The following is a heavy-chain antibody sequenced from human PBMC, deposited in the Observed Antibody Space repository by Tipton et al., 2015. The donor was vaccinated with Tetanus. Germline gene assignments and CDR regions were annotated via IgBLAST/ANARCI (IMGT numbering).Heavy chain of an antibody. CDR3: ARFLSFGSGTYGAR. V-gene: IGHV4-34*08. D-gene: IGHD3-10*01. CDR2: INYDGST. Sequence: TLSLTCAVYGGTFNNYFWTWIRQPPGKGLEWIGEINYDGSTNYSPSLKSRVTLSLDTTKKQVSLKLSSVTAADTAVYYCARFLSFGSGTYGARWGQGALVTVSS. J-gene: IGHJ4*02. CDR1: GGTFNNYF.